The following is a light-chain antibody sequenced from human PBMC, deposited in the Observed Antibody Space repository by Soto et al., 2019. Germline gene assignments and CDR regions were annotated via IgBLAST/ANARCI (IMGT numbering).Light chain of an antibody. CDR1: QSVSSSY. Sequence: ELVMTQSPATLSVSPGARATLSCRPSQSVSSSYLAWYQQKTGQDPRLLIYGASSRATSIPDSFSGSGSGTDFTLTISGLEPEDLAVYDCQQYSAAPRTVGQGTKVDIK. CDR3: QQYSAAPRT. CDR2: GAS. V-gene: IGKV3-20*01. J-gene: IGKJ1*01.